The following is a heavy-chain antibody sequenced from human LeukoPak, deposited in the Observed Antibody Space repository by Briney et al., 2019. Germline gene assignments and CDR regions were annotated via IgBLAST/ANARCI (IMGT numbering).Heavy chain of an antibody. V-gene: IGHV3-30*18. CDR1: GFTFSSYG. CDR3: AKDPKPLNYDFWSGYYSYYYYYGMDV. Sequence: GGSLRLSCAASGFTFSSYGMHWVRQAPGKGLEWVAVISYDGSNKYYADSVKGRFTISRDNSKNTLYLQMNSLRAEDTAVYYCAKDPKPLNYDFWSGYYSYYYYYGMDVWGQGTTVTVSS. CDR2: ISYDGSNK. D-gene: IGHD3-3*01. J-gene: IGHJ6*02.